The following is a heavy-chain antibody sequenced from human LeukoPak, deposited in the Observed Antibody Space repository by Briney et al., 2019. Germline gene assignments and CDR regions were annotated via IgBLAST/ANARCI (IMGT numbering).Heavy chain of an antibody. CDR1: GYTFTRYG. CDR3: ARSVEDLHPLDY. J-gene: IGHJ4*02. CDR2: ISGYNGNT. Sequence: ASVKVSCKASGYTFTRYGISWVRQAPGQGLEWMGWISGYNGNTNYAQKLQGRVTMTTDTSTSTAFMELSSLRSEDTAVYYCARSVEDLHPLDYWGQGTLVTVSS. V-gene: IGHV1-18*01. D-gene: IGHD3-10*01.